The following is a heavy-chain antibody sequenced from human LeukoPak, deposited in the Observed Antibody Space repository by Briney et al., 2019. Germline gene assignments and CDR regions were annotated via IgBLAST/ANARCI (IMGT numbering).Heavy chain of an antibody. D-gene: IGHD3-9*01. V-gene: IGHV1-46*01. J-gene: IGHJ5*02. Sequence: ASVKVSCKASGYTFTSYYMHWVRQAPGQGLEWMGIINPSGGSTSYAQKFQGRVTMTRDMSTSTVYMELSSLRSEDTGVYYCGRDLLTGSNWFDPWGQGTLVTVSS. CDR3: GRDLLTGSNWFDP. CDR2: INPSGGST. CDR1: GYTFTSYY.